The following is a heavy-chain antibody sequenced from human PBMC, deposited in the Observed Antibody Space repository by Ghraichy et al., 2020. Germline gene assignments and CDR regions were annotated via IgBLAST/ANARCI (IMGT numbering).Heavy chain of an antibody. CDR2: ISTSGDRA. CDR1: GFTFSNYV. J-gene: IGHJ6*03. Sequence: GGSLRLSCAASGFTFSNYVMSWVRQTPGKGLEWVSTISTSGDRAYYPDSVKGRFTISRDNSKNTLYLQMNSLRAEDTALYYCVRRAGESYFYMDVWGKGTTVTVSS. D-gene: IGHD3-10*01. V-gene: IGHV3-23*01. CDR3: VRRAGESYFYMDV.